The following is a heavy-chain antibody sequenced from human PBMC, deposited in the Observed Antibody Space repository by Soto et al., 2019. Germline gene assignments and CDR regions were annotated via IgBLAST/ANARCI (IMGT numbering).Heavy chain of an antibody. V-gene: IGHV4-31*03. CDR1: GGSISSGGYY. CDR2: IYYSGST. Sequence: QVQLQESGPGLVKPSQTLSLTCTVSGGSISSGGYYWSWIRQHPGKGLEWIGYIYYSGSTYYNPSLKSRVTLSVDTAKNQFSRKRSSVTAADTAVYYCARERVGYDILPGQGPLDYWGQGTLVTVSS. CDR3: ARERVGYDILPGQGPLDY. J-gene: IGHJ4*02. D-gene: IGHD3-9*01.